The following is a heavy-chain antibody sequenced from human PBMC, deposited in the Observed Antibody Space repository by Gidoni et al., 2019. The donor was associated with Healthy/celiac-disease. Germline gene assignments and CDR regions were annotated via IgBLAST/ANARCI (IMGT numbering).Heavy chain of an antibody. CDR1: CFPFGNAW. CDR2: IKSKTDGGTT. Sequence: VQLVESGGGLVKPGGSLRLSWSASCFPFGNAWMNWVRQAPGPGLEWVGRIKSKTDGGTTDYAAPVKVRFTITRDDSNNTLYLQMNSLKTEDTAVYYCTTWRSCYYSDAFDIWGQVTMVTVSS. D-gene: IGHD3-22*01. J-gene: IGHJ3*02. CDR3: TTWRSCYYSDAFDI. V-gene: IGHV3-15*07.